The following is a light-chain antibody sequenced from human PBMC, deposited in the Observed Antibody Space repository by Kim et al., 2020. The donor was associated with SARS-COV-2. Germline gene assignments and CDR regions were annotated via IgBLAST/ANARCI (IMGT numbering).Light chain of an antibody. V-gene: IGLV2-14*03. CDR2: DVT. J-gene: IGLJ3*02. CDR3: SSYTDNTPLV. Sequence: GHSLPISCTGTSSDVGGYNYVSWYQHHPGKVPKLMIFDVTVRPSGVSNRFSGSKSGSTASLTISGLQTEDEADYFCSSYTDNTPLVFGGGTQLTVL. CDR1: SSDVGGYNY.